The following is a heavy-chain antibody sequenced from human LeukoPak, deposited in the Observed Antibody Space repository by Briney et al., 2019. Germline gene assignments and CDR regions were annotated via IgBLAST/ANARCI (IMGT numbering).Heavy chain of an antibody. Sequence: GGSLRLSCAASGFTSSNGWMYWVRQAPGRGPVWVSRINSDGSSTMYADSVKGRFTISRDNAKDTLYLQMTSLRVEDTAVYYCATAGGSGWYASDYWGQGTLVTVSS. CDR1: GFTSSNGW. CDR2: INSDGSST. J-gene: IGHJ4*02. D-gene: IGHD6-19*01. V-gene: IGHV3-74*03. CDR3: ATAGGSGWYASDY.